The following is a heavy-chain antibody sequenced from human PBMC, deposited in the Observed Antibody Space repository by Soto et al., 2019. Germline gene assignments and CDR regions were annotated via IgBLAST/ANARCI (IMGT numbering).Heavy chain of an antibody. CDR1: GYTFTSYD. D-gene: IGHD2-8*01. CDR3: ARGERMGPSYYYYMDV. Sequence: GASVKVSCKASGYTFTSYDINWVRQATGQGLEWMGWMNPNSGNTGYAQKFQGRVTMTRNTSISTAYMELSSLRSEDTAVYYCARGERMGPSYYYYMDVWGKGTTVTVSS. J-gene: IGHJ6*03. CDR2: MNPNSGNT. V-gene: IGHV1-8*01.